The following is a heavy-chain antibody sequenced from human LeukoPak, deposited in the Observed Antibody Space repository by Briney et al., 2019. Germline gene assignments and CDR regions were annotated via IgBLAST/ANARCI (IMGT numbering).Heavy chain of an antibody. CDR3: ARGGTYYYDSSAPGAFDY. Sequence: SETLSLTCTVSGGSISSSSYYWGWIRQPPGKGLEWIGSIYYSGSTYYNPSLKSRVSISVDTSKNQFSLKLSSVTAADTAVYYCARGGTYYYDSSAPGAFDYWGQGTLVTVSS. CDR1: GGSISSSSYY. V-gene: IGHV4-39*01. CDR2: IYYSGST. D-gene: IGHD3-22*01. J-gene: IGHJ4*02.